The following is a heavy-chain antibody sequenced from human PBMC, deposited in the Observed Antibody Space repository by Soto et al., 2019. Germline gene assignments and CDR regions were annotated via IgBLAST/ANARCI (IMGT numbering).Heavy chain of an antibody. J-gene: IGHJ4*02. Sequence: TGGSLRLSCAASGFTFSSYAMSWVRQAPGKGLEWVSGIGASGAGTYYADFVKGRFIISRDNSKNTLHLQMNSLRAEDTAVYYCAVRKTGSYFDYWGQGTLVTVSS. CDR3: AVRKTGSYFDY. D-gene: IGHD1-26*01. CDR2: IGASGAGT. CDR1: GFTFSSYA. V-gene: IGHV3-23*01.